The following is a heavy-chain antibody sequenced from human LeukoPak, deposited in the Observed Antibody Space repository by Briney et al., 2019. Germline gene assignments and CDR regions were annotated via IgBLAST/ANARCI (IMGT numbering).Heavy chain of an antibody. CDR2: INHSGST. CDR3: ARHHYSGYGYPFDY. D-gene: IGHD5-18*01. J-gene: IGHJ4*02. V-gene: IGHV4-34*01. CDR1: GGSFSGYY. Sequence: SETLSLTCAVYGGSFSGYYWSWIRQPPGKGLEWIGEINHSGSTNYNPSLKSRVTISVDTSKNQFSLKLSSVTAADTAVYYCARHHYSGYGYPFDYWGQGTLVTVSS.